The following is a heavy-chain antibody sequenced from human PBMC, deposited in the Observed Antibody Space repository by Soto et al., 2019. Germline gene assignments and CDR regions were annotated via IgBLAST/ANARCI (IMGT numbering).Heavy chain of an antibody. CDR3: ARDFSEAGTDY. CDR1: GLTFSSYS. Sequence: PGGSLRLSCAASGLTFSSYSMNWVRQAPGKGLEWVSSISSSSSYIYYADSVKGRFTISRDNAKNSLYLQMNSLRAEDTAVYYCARDFSEAGTDYWGRGTLVTVSS. J-gene: IGHJ4*02. CDR2: ISSSSSYI. D-gene: IGHD3-3*01. V-gene: IGHV3-21*01.